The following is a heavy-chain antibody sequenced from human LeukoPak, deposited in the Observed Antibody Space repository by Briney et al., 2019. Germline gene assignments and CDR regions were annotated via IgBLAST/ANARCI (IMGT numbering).Heavy chain of an antibody. Sequence: GGSLRLSCAASGFTFSSYSMNWVRQAPGKGLEWVSSISSSSSYIYYADSVKGRFTISRDNAKNSLYLQMNSLRAEDTAVYYCARVHFGWPYCSSTSCYDDYWGQGTLVTVSS. V-gene: IGHV3-21*01. J-gene: IGHJ4*02. CDR1: GFTFSSYS. CDR2: ISSSSSYI. CDR3: ARVHFGWPYCSSTSCYDDY. D-gene: IGHD2-2*01.